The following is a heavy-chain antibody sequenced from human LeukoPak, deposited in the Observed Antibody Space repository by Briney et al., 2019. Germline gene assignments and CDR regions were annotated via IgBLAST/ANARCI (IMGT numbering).Heavy chain of an antibody. CDR1: GGLISISTYY. Sequence: SSETLSLTCTVSGGLISISTYYWGWIRQPPGKGLEWIGSIYYSGTTHYNPSLKSRVTIAVDTSKNQFSLKLSSVTAADTAVYFCARSKSSASNALDIWGQGTMVTVSS. CDR3: ARSKSSASNALDI. J-gene: IGHJ3*02. V-gene: IGHV4-39*07. D-gene: IGHD6-19*01. CDR2: IYYSGTT.